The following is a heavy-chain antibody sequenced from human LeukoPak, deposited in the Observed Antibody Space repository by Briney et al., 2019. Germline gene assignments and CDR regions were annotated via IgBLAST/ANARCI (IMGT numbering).Heavy chain of an antibody. CDR1: GFTFSNYA. V-gene: IGHV3-23*01. Sequence: TGGSLRLSCAASGFTFSNYAMSWVRQAPGKGLEWVSAISGSGGSTYYADSVKGRFTISRDNSKNTLYLQMNSLRAEDTAVYYCARAFRVWQLGAELDYWGQGTLVTVSS. CDR2: ISGSGGST. D-gene: IGHD6-6*01. J-gene: IGHJ4*02. CDR3: ARAFRVWQLGAELDY.